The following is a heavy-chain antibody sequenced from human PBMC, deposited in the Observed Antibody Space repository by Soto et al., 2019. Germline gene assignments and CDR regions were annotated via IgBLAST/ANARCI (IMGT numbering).Heavy chain of an antibody. Sequence: QVQLVESGGGVVQPGRSLRLSCAASGFTFSSYGMHWVRQAPGKGLEWVAVIWYDGSNKYYADSVKGRFTISRDNSKNTLYLQMNSLRAEDTAVYYCARSDQTGTTDYWGQGTLVTVSS. CDR3: ARSDQTGTTDY. CDR1: GFTFSSYG. J-gene: IGHJ4*02. V-gene: IGHV3-33*01. D-gene: IGHD1-7*01. CDR2: IWYDGSNK.